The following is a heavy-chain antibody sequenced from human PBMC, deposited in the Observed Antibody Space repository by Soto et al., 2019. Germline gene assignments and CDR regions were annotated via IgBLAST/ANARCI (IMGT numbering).Heavy chain of an antibody. V-gene: IGHV4-31*03. Sequence: SETLSLTCSVSGGSISSGYYYWSWIRQHPGKGLEWIGYIYYSGSTYYNPSLKSRVTISVDTSKNQFSLKLSSVTAADTAVYYCARASYYYDSSGYAPDAFDIWGQGTMVTVSS. J-gene: IGHJ3*02. D-gene: IGHD3-22*01. CDR1: GGSISSGYYY. CDR2: IYYSGST. CDR3: ARASYYYDSSGYAPDAFDI.